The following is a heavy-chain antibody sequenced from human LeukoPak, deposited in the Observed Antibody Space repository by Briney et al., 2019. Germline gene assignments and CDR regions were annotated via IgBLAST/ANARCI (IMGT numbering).Heavy chain of an antibody. CDR2: INPNSGGT. Sequence: GASVKVSCKASGYTFTGYYMHWVRQAPGQGLEWMGWINPNSGGTNYAQKFQGGVTMTRDTSISTAYMELSRLRSDDTAVYYCARIPPGQLGTIDYWGQGTLVTVSS. V-gene: IGHV1-2*02. D-gene: IGHD6-6*01. CDR3: ARIPPGQLGTIDY. CDR1: GYTFTGYY. J-gene: IGHJ4*02.